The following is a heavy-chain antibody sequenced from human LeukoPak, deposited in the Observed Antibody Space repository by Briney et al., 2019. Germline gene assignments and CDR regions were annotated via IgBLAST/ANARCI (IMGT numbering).Heavy chain of an antibody. D-gene: IGHD1-26*01. CDR1: GFTFSSYW. Sequence: QPGGSLRLSCAAPGFTFSSYWMHWVRQAPGKGLVWVSRINSGGGSTSYADSVKGRFTISRDNAKNTLYLQMDSLRAEDTAMYYCARGTGSYYSLGYWGQGTLVTVSS. V-gene: IGHV3-74*01. CDR3: ARGTGSYYSLGY. J-gene: IGHJ4*02. CDR2: INSGGGST.